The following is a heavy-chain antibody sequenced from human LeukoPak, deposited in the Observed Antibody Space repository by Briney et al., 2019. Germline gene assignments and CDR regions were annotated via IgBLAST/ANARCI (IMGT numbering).Heavy chain of an antibody. CDR2: IYYSGST. CDR1: GGSISSSSYY. CDR3: ATIAAAGKGGVDY. V-gene: IGHV4-39*01. J-gene: IGHJ4*02. D-gene: IGHD6-13*01. Sequence: PSETLSLTCTVSGGSISSSSYYWGWIRQPPGKGLEWIGSIYYSGSTYYNPSLKSRVTISVVTSKNQFSLKLSSVTAADTAVYYCATIAAAGKGGVDYWGQGTLVTVSS.